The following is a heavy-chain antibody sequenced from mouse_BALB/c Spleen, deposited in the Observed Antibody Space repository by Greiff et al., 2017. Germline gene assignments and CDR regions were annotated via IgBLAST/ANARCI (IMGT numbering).Heavy chain of an antibody. CDR2: IYPGNSDT. CDR1: GYSFTSYW. Sequence: EVQLQQSGTVLARPGASVKMSCKASGYSFTSYWMHWVKQRPGQGLEWIGAIYPGNSDTSYNQKFKGKAKLTAVTSASTAYMELSSLTNEDSAVYYCTRGGYGNPFAYWGQGTLVTVSA. V-gene: IGHV1-5*01. CDR3: TRGGYGNPFAY. J-gene: IGHJ3*01. D-gene: IGHD2-1*01.